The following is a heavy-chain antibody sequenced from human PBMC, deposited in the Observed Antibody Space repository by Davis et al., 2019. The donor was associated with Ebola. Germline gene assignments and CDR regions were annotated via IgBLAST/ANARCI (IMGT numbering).Heavy chain of an antibody. CDR1: GFTFISYA. J-gene: IGHJ4*02. D-gene: IGHD6-19*01. Sequence: PGGSLRLSCVASGFTFISYAMSWVRQAPGKGLEWVSVIDGIGGGTYYADSVKGRFTISRATAKNTLYLQMSSLRAEDTALYYCAKQDDSGWYGIDEYWGQGTLVTVSS. V-gene: IGHV3-23*01. CDR2: IDGIGGGT. CDR3: AKQDDSGWYGIDEY.